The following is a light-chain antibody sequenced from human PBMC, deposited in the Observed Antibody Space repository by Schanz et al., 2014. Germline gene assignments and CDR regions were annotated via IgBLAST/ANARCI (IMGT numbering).Light chain of an antibody. Sequence: EIVLTQSPGTLSLSPGERATLSCRASQSVNSIYFAWYQQKPGQAPRPLIYGVSSRATGIADRFSGSGSGTDFTLTISRLEPEDFAVYYCQQFSSAPFSFGPGTRVDVK. CDR2: GVS. J-gene: IGKJ3*01. CDR1: QSVNSIY. V-gene: IGKV3-20*01. CDR3: QQFSSAPFS.